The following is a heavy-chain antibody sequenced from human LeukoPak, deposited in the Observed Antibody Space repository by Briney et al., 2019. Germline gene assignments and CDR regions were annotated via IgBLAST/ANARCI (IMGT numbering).Heavy chain of an antibody. V-gene: IGHV4-4*07. CDR2: IYTSGST. Sequence: SETLSLTCTVSGGSISSYYWSWIRQPAGKGLEWIGRIYTSGSTDYNPSLKSRVTMSVDTSKNQFSLKLSSVTAADTAVYYCARLKEYDFWSGHDAFDIWGQGTMVTVSS. CDR3: ARLKEYDFWSGHDAFDI. J-gene: IGHJ3*02. CDR1: GGSISSYY. D-gene: IGHD3-3*01.